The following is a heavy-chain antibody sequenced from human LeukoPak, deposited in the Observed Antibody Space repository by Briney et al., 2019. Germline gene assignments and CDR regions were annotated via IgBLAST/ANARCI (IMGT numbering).Heavy chain of an antibody. CDR3: AKPIGIAAAGAFDY. D-gene: IGHD6-13*01. J-gene: IGHJ4*02. CDR1: GFTFDDYA. CDR2: ISWNSGSI. V-gene: IGHV3-9*01. Sequence: PGRSLRLSCAASGFTFDDYAMHWVRQAPGKGLEWVSGISWNSGSIGYADSVKGRFTISRDNAKNSLYLQMNSLRAEDTALYYCAKPIGIAAAGAFDYWGQGTLVTVSS.